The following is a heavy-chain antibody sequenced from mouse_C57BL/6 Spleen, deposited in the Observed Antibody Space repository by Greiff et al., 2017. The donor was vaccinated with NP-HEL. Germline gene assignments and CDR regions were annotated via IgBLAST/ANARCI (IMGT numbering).Heavy chain of an antibody. CDR2: IYPGDGDT. J-gene: IGHJ4*01. CDR1: GYAFSSYW. Sequence: VQLQQSGAELVKPGASVKISCKASGYAFSSYWMNWVKQRPGKGLEWIGQIYPGDGDTNYNGKFKGKATLTADKSSSTAYMQFISLTSEDSAVYVCAGYGSSYDAMDYWGQGTSVTVSS. D-gene: IGHD1-1*01. CDR3: AGYGSSYDAMDY. V-gene: IGHV1-80*01.